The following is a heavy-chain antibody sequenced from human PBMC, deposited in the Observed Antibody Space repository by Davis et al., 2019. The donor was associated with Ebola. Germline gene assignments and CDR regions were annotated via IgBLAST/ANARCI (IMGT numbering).Heavy chain of an antibody. V-gene: IGHV4-59*01. CDR2: LSNSGSS. Sequence: MPSETLSLTCTVSGVSISSSYWSWIRQSPGKGLEWIGYLSNSGSSIYNPSLKSRLFISVDMSRNQFSLELNSVTAADTAVYYCARSGAMYGVLIPSHFDYWGQGTLVTVSS. J-gene: IGHJ4*02. CDR1: GVSISSSY. D-gene: IGHD3-3*01. CDR3: ARSGAMYGVLIPSHFDY.